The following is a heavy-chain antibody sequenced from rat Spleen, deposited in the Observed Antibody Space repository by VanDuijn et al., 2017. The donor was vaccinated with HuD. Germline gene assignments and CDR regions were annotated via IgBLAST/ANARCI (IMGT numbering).Heavy chain of an antibody. CDR3: ARRHYGYTDYFDY. D-gene: IGHD1-9*01. CDR2: ISYGDTSGHSST. V-gene: IGHV5-29*01. CDR1: GFSFINYD. J-gene: IGHJ2*01. Sequence: EVQLVESGGGLVQPGRSLKLSCAASGFSFINYDMAWVRQAPTKGLEWVATISYGDTSGHSSTYYRDSVRGRFTISRNNAKSILSLQMDSLRSEDTATYYCARRHYGYTDYFDYWGQGVMVTVSS.